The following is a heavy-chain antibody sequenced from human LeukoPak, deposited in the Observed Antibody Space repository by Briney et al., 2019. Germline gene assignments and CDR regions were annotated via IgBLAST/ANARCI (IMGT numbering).Heavy chain of an antibody. J-gene: IGHJ3*02. D-gene: IGHD6-6*01. CDR2: IYYTGTT. CDR1: GGSIYGGDYY. Sequence: PSETLSLTCTVSGGSIYGGDYYWTWIRQSPGQGLQWIGYIYYTGTTYYNPSLKSRATISVDTSQDKFSLRLNSVTAADMAVCFCARGQGPGVATRRGGFDIWGQGTTVTVSS. CDR3: ARGQGPGVATRRGGFDI. V-gene: IGHV4-30-4*01.